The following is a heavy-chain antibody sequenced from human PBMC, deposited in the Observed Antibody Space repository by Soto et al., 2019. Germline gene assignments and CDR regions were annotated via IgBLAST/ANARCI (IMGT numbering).Heavy chain of an antibody. Sequence: PSETLSLTCAVSGGSISSGGYSWSWIRQPPGKGLEWIGYIYHSGSTYYNPSLKSRVTISVDRSKNQFSLKLSSVTAADTAVYYCARRAMDYYDSSGYFAYWGQGTPVTVSS. V-gene: IGHV4-30-2*01. CDR3: ARRAMDYYDSSGYFAY. J-gene: IGHJ4*02. D-gene: IGHD3-22*01. CDR1: GGSISSGGYS. CDR2: IYHSGST.